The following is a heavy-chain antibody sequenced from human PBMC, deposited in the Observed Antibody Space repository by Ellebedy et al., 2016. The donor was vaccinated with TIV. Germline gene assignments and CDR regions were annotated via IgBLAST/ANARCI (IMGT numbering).Heavy chain of an antibody. CDR3: ARRQLDPRSIWFGAFDI. J-gene: IGHJ3*02. CDR1: AYTFTSYC. D-gene: IGHD3-10*01. Sequence: GESLKISXSASAYTFTSYCISWVRHMPGQGLEWMGILYPSDTDTRYSPSFQGQVTISADKSTSTAYLQWRSLKASDTAMYYCARRQLDPRSIWFGAFDIWGQGTMVTVSS. CDR2: LYPSDTDT. V-gene: IGHV5-51*01.